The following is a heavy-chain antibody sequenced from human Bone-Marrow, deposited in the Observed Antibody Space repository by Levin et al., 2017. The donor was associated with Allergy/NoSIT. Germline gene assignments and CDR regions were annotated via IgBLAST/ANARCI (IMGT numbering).Heavy chain of an antibody. J-gene: IGHJ4*02. D-gene: IGHD2-2*01. CDR3: ARGGCDRTSCLDH. CDR2: ILNDGTT. V-gene: IGHV3-74*01. Sequence: GESLKISCTASAFTFRNYYMHWVRQAPGMGLVWVSNILNDGTTNYADSVKGRFTISRDNAKNTLYLQMNSLGEEDTAVYFCARGGCDRTSCLDHWGQGILVTVSS. CDR1: AFTFRNYY.